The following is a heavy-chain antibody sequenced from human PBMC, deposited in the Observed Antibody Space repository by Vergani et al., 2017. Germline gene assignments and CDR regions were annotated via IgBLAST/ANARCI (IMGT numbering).Heavy chain of an antibody. CDR2: IHTGGST. J-gene: IGHJ5*02. CDR3: ARGETRTDWLDP. D-gene: IGHD3/OR15-3a*01. CDR1: GESIRSGSHY. Sequence: QVKLQESGPGLLKPSQTLSLTCTVSGESIRSGSHYWSWIRQPAGKGPEWIGHIHTGGSTDLNPSFKSRVSISVDTSKSQFSLKLNSVTVADTAVYYCARGETRTDWLDPWGQGTQVIVSS. V-gene: IGHV4-61*02.